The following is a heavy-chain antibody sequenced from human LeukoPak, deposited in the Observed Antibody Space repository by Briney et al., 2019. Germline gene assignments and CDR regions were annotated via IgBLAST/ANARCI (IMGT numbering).Heavy chain of an antibody. CDR2: ISSSSSTI. Sequence: PGESLRLSCAASGFTFSSYSMNWVRQAPGKGLEWVSYISSSSSTIYYADSVKGRFTISRDNAKNSLYLQMNSLRAEDTAVYYCARGRIVVVPAAIPTNNWFDPWGQGTLVTVSS. D-gene: IGHD2-2*01. J-gene: IGHJ5*02. CDR1: GFTFSSYS. CDR3: ARGRIVVVPAAIPTNNWFDP. V-gene: IGHV3-48*04.